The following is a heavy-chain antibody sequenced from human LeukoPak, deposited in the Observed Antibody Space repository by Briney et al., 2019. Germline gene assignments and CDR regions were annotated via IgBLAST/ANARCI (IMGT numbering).Heavy chain of an antibody. CDR2: IGSSGSYI. CDR3: ARQELYYYDSSGYYYYDY. Sequence: PGGSLRLSCEVSGFTFSSYHMNWVRQAPGKGLEWVSSIGSSGSYIYYADSLTGRFTISRDNAKNSLYLQMNSLKASDTAMYYCARQELYYYDSSGYYYYDYWGQGTLVTVSS. D-gene: IGHD3-22*01. V-gene: IGHV3-21*04. J-gene: IGHJ4*02. CDR1: GFTFSSYH.